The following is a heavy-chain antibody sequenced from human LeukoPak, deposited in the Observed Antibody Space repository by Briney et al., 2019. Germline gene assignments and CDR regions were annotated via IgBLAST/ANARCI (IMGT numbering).Heavy chain of an antibody. J-gene: IGHJ4*02. V-gene: IGHV4-39*07. D-gene: IGHD2-21*02. Sequence: PSETLSLTCTVSGGSISSSSYYWGWIRQPPGKGLEWIGSIYYSGSTSQNPSLTSRVTISVDTSKNQFSLKLSSVTAADTAAYFCARVPDGYNRGPFDCRGQGTLVTDSS. CDR2: IYYSGST. CDR3: ARVPDGYNRGPFDC. CDR1: GGSISSSSYY.